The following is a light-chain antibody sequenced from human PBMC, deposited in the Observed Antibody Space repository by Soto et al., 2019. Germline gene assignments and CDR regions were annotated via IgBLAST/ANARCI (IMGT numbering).Light chain of an antibody. CDR1: SSDIGSYNF. J-gene: IGLJ1*01. CDR3: SPYKSTTPPPLV. CDR2: EVS. V-gene: IGLV2-14*01. Sequence: QSVLTQPASVSGSPGQSITISCTGTSSDIGSYNFVSWYQHHPGKAPKLLIYEVSYRPSGISDRFSGSKSANTASLTISGPQAEAEANYFCSPYKSTTPPPLVFGSGTKVTVL.